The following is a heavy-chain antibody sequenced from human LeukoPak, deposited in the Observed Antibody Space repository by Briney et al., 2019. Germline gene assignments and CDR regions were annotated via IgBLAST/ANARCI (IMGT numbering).Heavy chain of an antibody. Sequence: ASVKVSCKVSGYNLTELSTHWVRLAPGKGLEWMGGLDPEHGEAVYAQKFQGRVTMTEDTSTDTAYMELNSLTSEDTAVYYCAAGGVYDLLDHWGQGTLVTVSS. CDR2: LDPEHGEA. J-gene: IGHJ4*02. CDR3: AAGGVYDLLDH. V-gene: IGHV1-24*01. CDR1: GYNLTELS. D-gene: IGHD2-8*01.